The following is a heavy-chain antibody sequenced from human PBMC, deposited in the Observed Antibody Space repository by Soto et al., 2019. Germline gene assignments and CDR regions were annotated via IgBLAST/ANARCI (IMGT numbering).Heavy chain of an antibody. CDR2: ISSSGSNK. J-gene: IGHJ1*01. Sequence: PGGSLRLSCAASGFTFSSYGVHWVRQAPGKGLEWVSYISSSGSNKHYADSVKGRFTISRDNAKNTLYLQMNSLRAEDTAVYYCARDLGSSWYPEYFQHWGQGTLVTVSS. CDR1: GFTFSSYG. D-gene: IGHD6-13*01. V-gene: IGHV3-30*03. CDR3: ARDLGSSWYPEYFQH.